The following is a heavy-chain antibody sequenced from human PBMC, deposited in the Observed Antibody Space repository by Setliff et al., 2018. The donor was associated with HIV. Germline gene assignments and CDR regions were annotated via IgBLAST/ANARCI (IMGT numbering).Heavy chain of an antibody. Sequence: SETLSLTCNVSGGSISSYYWNWIRQPPGKGLEWIGYINYSVNTNYNPSLKSRVIISVDTSKNQFSLKLNSVTAADTAGYYCSRGGGYSSSPSLWGQGTLVTVSS. CDR1: GGSISSYY. CDR2: INYSVNT. CDR3: SRGGGYSSSPSL. J-gene: IGHJ4*02. V-gene: IGHV4-59*01. D-gene: IGHD6-13*01.